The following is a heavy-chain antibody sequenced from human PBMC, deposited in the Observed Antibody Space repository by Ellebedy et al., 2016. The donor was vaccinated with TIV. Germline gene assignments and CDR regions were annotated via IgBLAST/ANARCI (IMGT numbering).Heavy chain of an antibody. Sequence: LSLTCAASGFTLDNYAMFWVRQAPGQGLEGVSGISGGVASVYYADSVKGRFTISRDISKNTLILQMHSLRVEDTAVYYCAKGSIASALTCLDYWGQGTLVTVSS. CDR3: AKGSIASALTCLDY. J-gene: IGHJ4*02. D-gene: IGHD6-13*01. CDR1: GFTLDNYA. V-gene: IGHV3-23*01. CDR2: ISGGVASV.